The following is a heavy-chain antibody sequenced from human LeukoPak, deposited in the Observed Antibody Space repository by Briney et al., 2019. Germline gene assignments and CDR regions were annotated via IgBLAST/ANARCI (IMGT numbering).Heavy chain of an antibody. V-gene: IGHV1-69*13. D-gene: IGHD1-26*01. Sequence: SVKVSCKASGGTFSSYAISWVRQAPGQGLEWMGGIIPIFGTANYAQKFQGRVTITADESTSTAYMELSSLRSEDTAVYYCASRPVGATGFDYWAREPWSPSPQ. J-gene: IGHJ4*02. CDR3: ASRPVGATGFDY. CDR2: IIPIFGTA. CDR1: GGTFSSYA.